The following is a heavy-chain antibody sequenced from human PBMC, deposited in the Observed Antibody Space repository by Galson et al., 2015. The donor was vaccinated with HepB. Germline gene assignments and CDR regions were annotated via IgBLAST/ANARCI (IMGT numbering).Heavy chain of an antibody. J-gene: IGHJ3*02. D-gene: IGHD3-22*01. CDR1: GFTFSSYA. CDR3: ARGVAYDSSGDAFDI. Sequence: SLRLSCAASGFTFSSYAMHWVRKAPGKGLEWVAVISYDGSNKYYADSVKGRFTISRDNSKNTLYLQMNSLRAEDTAVYYCARGVAYDSSGDAFDIWGQGTMVTVSS. V-gene: IGHV3-30*04. CDR2: ISYDGSNK.